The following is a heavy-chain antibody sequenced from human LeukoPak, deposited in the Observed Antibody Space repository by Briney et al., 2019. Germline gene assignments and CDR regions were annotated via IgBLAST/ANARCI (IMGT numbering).Heavy chain of an antibody. CDR2: ISAYNGNT. Sequence: ASVKVSCKASGYTFTSYGISWVRQAPGQGLEWMGWISAYNGNTNYARKLQGRVTMTTDTSTSTAYMELRSLRSDDTAVYYCARFILAIAAAGTGFDYWGQGTLVTVSS. J-gene: IGHJ4*02. CDR3: ARFILAIAAAGTGFDY. D-gene: IGHD6-13*01. CDR1: GYTFTSYG. V-gene: IGHV1-18*01.